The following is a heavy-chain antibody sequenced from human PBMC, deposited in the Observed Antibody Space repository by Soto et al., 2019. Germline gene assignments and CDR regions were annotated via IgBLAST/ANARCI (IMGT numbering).Heavy chain of an antibody. D-gene: IGHD6-13*01. CDR1: GGSISSSSYY. CDR3: ARHSSSWRFDY. CDR2: IYYSGST. Sequence: RSLTCTVSGGSISSSSYYWGWIRQPPGKGLEWIGSIYYSGSTYYNPSLKSRVTISVDTSKNQFSLKLSSVTAADTAVYYCARHSSSWRFDYWGQGTLVTVSS. J-gene: IGHJ4*02. V-gene: IGHV4-39*01.